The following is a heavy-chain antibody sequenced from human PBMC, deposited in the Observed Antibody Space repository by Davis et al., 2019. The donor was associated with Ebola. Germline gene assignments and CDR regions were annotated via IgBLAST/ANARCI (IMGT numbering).Heavy chain of an antibody. CDR2: INAGNGNT. CDR1: GYTFTSYG. V-gene: IGHV1-3*01. Sequence: ASVKVSCKASGYTFTSYGISWVRQAPGQGLEWMGWINAGNGNTKYSQKFQGRVTITRDTSASTAYMELSSLRSEDTAVYYCARAYYDSSGYYYSWGQGTLVTVSS. J-gene: IGHJ4*02. CDR3: ARAYYDSSGYYYS. D-gene: IGHD3-22*01.